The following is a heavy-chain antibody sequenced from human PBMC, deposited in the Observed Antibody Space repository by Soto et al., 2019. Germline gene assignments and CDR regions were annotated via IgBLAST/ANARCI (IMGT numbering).Heavy chain of an antibody. CDR2: IIPIFGTA. D-gene: IGHD3-22*01. V-gene: IGHV1-69*06. CDR1: GGTFSSYA. CDR3: AVTDFNYYDCSCLYYYYYGMDV. J-gene: IGHJ6*02. Sequence: ASVKVSCKASGGTFSSYAISWVRQAPGQGLEWMGGIIPIFGTANYAQKFQGRVTITADKSTSTAYMELSSLRSEDTAVYYCAVTDFNYYDCSCLYYYYYGMDVWGQGTTVTVSS.